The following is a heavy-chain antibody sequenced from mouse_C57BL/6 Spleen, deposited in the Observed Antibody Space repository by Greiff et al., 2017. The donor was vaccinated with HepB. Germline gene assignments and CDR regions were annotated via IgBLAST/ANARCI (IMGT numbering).Heavy chain of an antibody. Sequence: DVKLVESGGGLVKPGGSLKLSCAASGFTFSDYGMHWVRQAPEKGLEWVAYISSGSSTIYYADTVKGRFTISRDNAKNTLFLQMTSLRSEDTAMYYWARNYGGAMDYWGQGTSVTVSS. CDR3: ARNYGGAMDY. J-gene: IGHJ4*01. CDR2: ISSGSSTI. CDR1: GFTFSDYG. V-gene: IGHV5-17*01. D-gene: IGHD1-1*02.